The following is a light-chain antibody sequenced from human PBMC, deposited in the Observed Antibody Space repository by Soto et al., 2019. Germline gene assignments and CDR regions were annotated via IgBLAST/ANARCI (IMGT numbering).Light chain of an antibody. J-gene: IGKJ1*01. V-gene: IGKV3-20*01. Sequence: EIVLTQSPGTLSLSPGERATLSCRASQGVSGSSLAWYQQKPGQAPRLLIYGASSRATGIPNRFSGSESGTDFTITISRLEPEDFAVYYCQHYGSSPRTFGQGTKVDIK. CDR2: GAS. CDR3: QHYGSSPRT. CDR1: QGVSGSS.